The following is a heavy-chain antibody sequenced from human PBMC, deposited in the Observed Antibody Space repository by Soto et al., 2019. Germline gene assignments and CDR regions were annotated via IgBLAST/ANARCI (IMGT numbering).Heavy chain of an antibody. CDR2: ISSGGSTI. D-gene: IGHD3-10*01. CDR1: GFTFSSYE. CDR3: ARDRSYYFDY. Sequence: DVQLVESGGGLVQPGGSLRLSCAASGFTFSSYEMNWVRQAPGKGLEWISYISSGGSTIYYADSVKGRFTISRDNAKNALYLQMNSLRAEDTAVYFCARDRSYYFDYLGQGTLVTVSS. V-gene: IGHV3-48*03. J-gene: IGHJ4*02.